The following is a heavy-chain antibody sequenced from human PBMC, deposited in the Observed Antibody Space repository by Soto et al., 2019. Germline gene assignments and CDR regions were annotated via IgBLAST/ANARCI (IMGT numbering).Heavy chain of an antibody. D-gene: IGHD3-16*01. CDR2: ISHTGST. J-gene: IGHJ5*02. CDR3: ARAVSPYWGTWFHP. V-gene: IGHV4-30-2*01. CDR1: GGSISSGNSYA. Sequence: QLQLQESGSGLVKPSQTLSLTCAVSGGSISSGNSYAWSWIRQPPGKGLEWIGSISHTGSTSYNPSLKVRVTMSVDKSKNQFSLKLTSVTAADMAVYYCARAVSPYWGTWFHPWGQGSLVIVSS.